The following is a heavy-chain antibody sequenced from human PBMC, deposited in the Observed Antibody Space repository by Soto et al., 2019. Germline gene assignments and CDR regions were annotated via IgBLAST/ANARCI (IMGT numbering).Heavy chain of an antibody. CDR3: XXXXVXX. CDR1: GGSISSGGYY. CDR2: IYYSGST. V-gene: IGHV4-31*03. J-gene: IGHJ5*02. Sequence: QVQLQESGPGLVKPSQTLSLTCTVSGGSISSGGYYWSWIRQHPGKGLEWIGYIYYSGSTYYNPSLXSRVTISXDTXXXXXXXXXXXXXXXXXXXXXXXXXVXXWGQGTLVTVSS.